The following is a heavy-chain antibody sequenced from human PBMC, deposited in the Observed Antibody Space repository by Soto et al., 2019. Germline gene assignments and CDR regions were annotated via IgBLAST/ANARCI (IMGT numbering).Heavy chain of an antibody. D-gene: IGHD5-18*01. J-gene: IGHJ4*02. CDR1: GGSINSYY. CDR3: ARVGYHYPKAFDY. V-gene: IGHV4-59*01. Sequence: QVQLQESGPGLVKPSETLSLTCTVSGGSINSYYWNWIRQSPGEGLEWIGYIHYSGSTNYSPSLKSRVTMSVDTSKNQLSLKLNSVTAADTAVYYCARVGYHYPKAFDYWGQGTLVIVSS. CDR2: IHYSGST.